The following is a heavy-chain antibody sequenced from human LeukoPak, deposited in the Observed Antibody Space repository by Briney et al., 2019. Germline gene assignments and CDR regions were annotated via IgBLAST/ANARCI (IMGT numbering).Heavy chain of an antibody. J-gene: IGHJ1*01. CDR1: GFTFSNYG. CDR2: IRNDDGSNK. CDR3: AKDEAQYFQH. Sequence: PGGSLRLSCAASGFTFSNYGMHWVRQAPGKGLEWVAFIRNDDGSNKYYADSVKGRFTISRDNSKNTVHLQMNSPRVEDTAVYYCAKDEAQYFQHWGQGTLVTVSA. V-gene: IGHV3-30*02.